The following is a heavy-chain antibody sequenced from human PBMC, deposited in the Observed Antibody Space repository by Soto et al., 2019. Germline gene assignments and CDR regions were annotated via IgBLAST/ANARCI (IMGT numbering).Heavy chain of an antibody. CDR3: TRQPDTAMVIGWFDP. Sequence: GLEWVGRIRSKANSYATAYAASVKGRFTISRDDSKNTAYLQMNSLKTEDTAVYYCTRQPDTAMVIGWFDPWGQGTLVTVSS. D-gene: IGHD5-18*01. J-gene: IGHJ5*02. V-gene: IGHV3-73*01. CDR2: IRSKANSYAT.